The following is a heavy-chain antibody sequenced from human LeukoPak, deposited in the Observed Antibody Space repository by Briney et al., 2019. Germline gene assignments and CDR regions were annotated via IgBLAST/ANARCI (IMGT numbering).Heavy chain of an antibody. J-gene: IGHJ5*02. V-gene: IGHV4-39*07. CDR1: GGSISSSSYY. Sequence: PSETLSLTCTVSGGSISSSSYYWGWIRQPPGKGLEWIGEINHSGSTNYNPSLKSRVTISVDTSKNQFSLKLSSVTAADTAVYYGARRQQPPRGFDPWGQGTLVTVSS. D-gene: IGHD6-13*01. CDR2: INHSGST. CDR3: ARRQQPPRGFDP.